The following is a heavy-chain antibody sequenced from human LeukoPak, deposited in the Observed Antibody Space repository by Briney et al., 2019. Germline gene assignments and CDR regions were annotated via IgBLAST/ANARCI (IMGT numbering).Heavy chain of an antibody. CDR3: VKDRWVDY. CDR2: ISSSGYST. J-gene: IGHJ4*02. V-gene: IGHV3-64D*09. Sequence: GGSLTLSCAASGFTFRNFAMHWVRQAPGKGLEYVSSISSSGYSTYYADSVKGRFTISRDNYKNTLHLQMSSLRAEDTAVYYCVKDRWVDYWGQGTLVTVSS. CDR1: GFTFRNFA. D-gene: IGHD4-23*01.